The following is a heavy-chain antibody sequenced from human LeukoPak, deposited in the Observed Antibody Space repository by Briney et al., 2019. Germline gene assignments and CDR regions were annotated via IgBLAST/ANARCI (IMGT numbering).Heavy chain of an antibody. J-gene: IGHJ4*02. CDR1: GFTFSSYA. CDR3: AREISVDY. CDR2: ISSSSSYI. Sequence: GGSLRLSCAASGFTFSSYAMSWVRQAPGKGREWVSDISSSSSYIYYADSVKGRFTISRDNAKNSLYLQMNSLRAEDTAVYYCAREISVDYWGQGTLVTVSS. V-gene: IGHV3-21*01.